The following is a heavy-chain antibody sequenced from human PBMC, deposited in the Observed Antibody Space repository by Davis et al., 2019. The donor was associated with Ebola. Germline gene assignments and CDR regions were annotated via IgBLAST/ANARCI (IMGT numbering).Heavy chain of an antibody. CDR3: ALIAVAGPGAFDI. J-gene: IGHJ3*02. CDR2: INPSGGST. D-gene: IGHD6-19*01. Sequence: ASVKVSCKASGYTFTSYYMHWVRQAPGQGLEWMGIINPSGGSTSYAQKFQGRVTMTRDTSISTAYMELRSLRSDDTAVYYCALIAVAGPGAFDIWGQGTMVTVSS. V-gene: IGHV1-46*01. CDR1: GYTFTSYY.